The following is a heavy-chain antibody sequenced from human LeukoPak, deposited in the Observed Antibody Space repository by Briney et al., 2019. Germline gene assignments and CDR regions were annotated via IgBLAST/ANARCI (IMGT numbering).Heavy chain of an antibody. CDR1: GFTFSSYG. J-gene: IGHJ4*02. Sequence: GGSLRLSCAASGFTFSSYGMHWVRQAPGKGLEWVAVISYDGSNKYYADSVKGRFTISRDNSKNTLYLQMNSLRAEDTAVYYCAIPDTYYYDSSGYYVYWGQGTLVTVSS. V-gene: IGHV3-30*03. CDR3: AIPDTYYYDSSGYYVY. D-gene: IGHD3-22*01. CDR2: ISYDGSNK.